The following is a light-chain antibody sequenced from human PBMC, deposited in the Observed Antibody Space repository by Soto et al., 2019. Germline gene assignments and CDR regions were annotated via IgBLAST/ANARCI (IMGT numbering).Light chain of an antibody. V-gene: IGKV3-11*01. CDR1: QNVDKF. J-gene: IGKJ4*01. CDR3: HQYAVSPLT. Sequence: EIELTQSPATLSLSPGETATLSCRASQNVDKFLAWYQQRPGQPPRLLIFDSSNRATGVPVRFSGSGSGTVFTLTIGSLEPEDSAVYYCHQYAVSPLTFGGGTTVEIK. CDR2: DSS.